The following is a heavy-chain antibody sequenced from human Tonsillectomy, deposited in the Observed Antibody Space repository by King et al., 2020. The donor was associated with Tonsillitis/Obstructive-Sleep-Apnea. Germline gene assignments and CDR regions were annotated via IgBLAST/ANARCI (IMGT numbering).Heavy chain of an antibody. J-gene: IGHJ4*02. CDR2: LYNSGST. D-gene: IGHD1-26*01. V-gene: IGHV4-59*01. CDR1: GGSISYYY. CDR3: AVGATRFYGPPDY. Sequence: VQLQESGPGLVKPSETLSLTCTVSGGSISYYYWSWLRQPPGKGLEWIGYLYNSGSTNYNPSLEGRVTISLDTSKNHFSLNLSSVTAADTAVYYCAVGATRFYGPPDYWGQGTLVTVSS.